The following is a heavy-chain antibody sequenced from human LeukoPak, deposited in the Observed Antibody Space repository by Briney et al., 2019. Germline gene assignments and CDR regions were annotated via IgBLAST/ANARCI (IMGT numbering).Heavy chain of an antibody. CDR2: ISSSSSYI. V-gene: IGHV3-21*04. CDR1: GFTFSSYS. Sequence: NPGGSLRLSCAASGFTFSSYSMNWVRQAPGKGLEWVSSISSSSSYIYYADSVKGRFTISRDNAKNSLYLQMNSLRAEDTALYYCARDRFPEGNDALDIWGQGTMVTVSS. CDR3: ARDRFPEGNDALDI. D-gene: IGHD1-14*01. J-gene: IGHJ3*02.